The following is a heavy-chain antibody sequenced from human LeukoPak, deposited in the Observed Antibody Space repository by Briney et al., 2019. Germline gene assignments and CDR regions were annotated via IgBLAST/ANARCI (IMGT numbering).Heavy chain of an antibody. V-gene: IGHV1-8*01. CDR2: MNPYSGNT. CDR1: GYTFNSHD. D-gene: IGHD1-1*01. CDR3: ARGYSPALRTTGNDY. J-gene: IGHJ4*02. Sequence: ASVKVSCKASGYTFNSHDINWVRQATGQGLEWMGWMNPYSGNTGYAQKFQGRVTMTRDTSINTAYLEFYSLRSEDTAVYYCARGYSPALRTTGNDYWGQGTLVTVSS.